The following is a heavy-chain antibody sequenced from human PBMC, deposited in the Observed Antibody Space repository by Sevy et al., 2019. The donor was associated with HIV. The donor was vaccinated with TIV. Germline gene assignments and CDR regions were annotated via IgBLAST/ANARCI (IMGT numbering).Heavy chain of an antibody. CDR1: GFTFSGYY. CDR2: ISGSGSTI. V-gene: IGHV3-11*01. CDR3: ARGMSGSFDI. Sequence: GGSLRLSCAASGFTFSGYYMSWIRQAPGKGLKWLSYISGSGSTIYYADSVKGRFTISRDNAENSLYLQMNSLRAEDTALYYCARGMSGSFDIWGQGTMVTVSS. J-gene: IGHJ3*02. D-gene: IGHD6-25*01.